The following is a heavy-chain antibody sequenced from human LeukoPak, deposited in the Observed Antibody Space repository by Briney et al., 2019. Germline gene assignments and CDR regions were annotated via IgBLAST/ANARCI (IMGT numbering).Heavy chain of an antibody. J-gene: IGHJ4*02. Sequence: GGSLRLSCAASGFTFDDYAMHWVRQAPGKGLEWVSCISWNSGSIGYADSVKGRFTISRDNAKNSLYLQMNSLRAEDTALYYCVVLGPLVNHFDYWGQGTLVTVSS. D-gene: IGHD3-16*01. V-gene: IGHV3-9*01. CDR3: VVLGPLVNHFDY. CDR2: ISWNSGSI. CDR1: GFTFDDYA.